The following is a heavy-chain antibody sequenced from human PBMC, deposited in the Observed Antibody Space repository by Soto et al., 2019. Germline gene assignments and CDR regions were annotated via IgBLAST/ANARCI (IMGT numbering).Heavy chain of an antibody. J-gene: IGHJ5*02. D-gene: IGHD3-3*01. V-gene: IGHV3-30*16. CDR2: LSTDGSTP. CDR3: AKSYDFWSPYLSSGDQRDP. Sequence: GGSLRLSCAASGFIFGSYAMNWVRQVPGKGPEWVAVLSTDGSTPYYADSVRGRFTISRDNSKNTLFLQMNSLRPEDTAIYFCAKSYDFWSPYLSSGDQRDPWGQGTLVTVSS. CDR1: GFIFGSYA.